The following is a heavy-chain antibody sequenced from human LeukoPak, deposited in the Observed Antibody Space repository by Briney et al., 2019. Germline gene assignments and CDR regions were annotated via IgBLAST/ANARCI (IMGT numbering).Heavy chain of an antibody. D-gene: IGHD6-19*01. V-gene: IGHV4-59*08. CDR3: ARQMSSGWYMGGNWFDP. Sequence: PSETLSLTCTVSGGSISGYYWSWIRQPPGKGLEWIGWIHYSGSTTYNPSLKSRVAISVDTSKNQFSLKLSSVTAADTAVYYCARQMSSGWYMGGNWFDPWGQGTLVTVSS. CDR2: IHYSGST. CDR1: GGSISGYY. J-gene: IGHJ5*02.